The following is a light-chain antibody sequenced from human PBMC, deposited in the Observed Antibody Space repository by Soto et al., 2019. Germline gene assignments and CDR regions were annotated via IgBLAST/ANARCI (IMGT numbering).Light chain of an antibody. V-gene: IGKV3-20*01. CDR1: QSVSSTY. CDR2: GAS. Sequence: EIVLTQSPGTLSLSPGERATLSCRASQSVSSTYFAWYQQKPGQAPRLLIYGASSRATGLPDRFSGSGSGTDFTLTISRLEPEDFAVYYCQHYGRSPYTFGQGTKLEI. CDR3: QHYGRSPYT. J-gene: IGKJ2*01.